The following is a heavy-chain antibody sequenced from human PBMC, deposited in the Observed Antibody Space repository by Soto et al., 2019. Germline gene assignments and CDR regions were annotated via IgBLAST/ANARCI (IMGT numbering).Heavy chain of an antibody. CDR3: ARGALGFDP. CDR1: GFTFSRYD. V-gene: IGHV3-13*04. J-gene: IGHJ5*02. CDR2: IGTSGDT. D-gene: IGHD6-6*01. Sequence: PVESGGGLVQPGGSLRLSCAASGFTFSRYDMHWVRQATGRGLEWVSGIGTSGDTYYAGSVKGRFTISRENAKNSVYLQMNSLRAGDTAVYYCARGALGFDPWGQGTLVAVSS.